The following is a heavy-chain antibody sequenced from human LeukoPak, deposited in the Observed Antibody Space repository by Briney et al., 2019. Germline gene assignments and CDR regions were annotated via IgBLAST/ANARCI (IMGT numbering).Heavy chain of an antibody. CDR3: ARGGRRNGYYDSSGYYYAFDI. D-gene: IGHD3-22*01. CDR1: GGSISSYY. J-gene: IGHJ3*02. V-gene: IGHV4-59*01. CDR2: IYYSGST. Sequence: SETLSLTCTVSGGSISSYYWSWIRQPPGKGLEWIGYIYYSGSTNYNPSLKSRVTISVDTSKNQFSLKLSSVTAADTAVYYCARGGRRNGYYDSSGYYYAFDIWGQGTMVTVSS.